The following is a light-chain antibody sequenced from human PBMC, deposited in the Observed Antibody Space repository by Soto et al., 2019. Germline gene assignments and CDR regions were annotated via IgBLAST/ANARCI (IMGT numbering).Light chain of an antibody. CDR1: SSDIGAYNY. Sequence: QSVLTQPASVSGSPGQSITISCTGTSSDIGAYNYVSWYQKNPDKAPKLMVSEVSHRPSWVSNRFSGSKSGNTASLTISGLQTEDEADYYCSSYTTSRTLVFGGGTKVTV. CDR3: SSYTTSRTLV. J-gene: IGLJ3*02. CDR2: EVS. V-gene: IGLV2-14*01.